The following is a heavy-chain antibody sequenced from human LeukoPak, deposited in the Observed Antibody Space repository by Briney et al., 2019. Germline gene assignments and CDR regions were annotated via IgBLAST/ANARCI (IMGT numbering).Heavy chain of an antibody. D-gene: IGHD6-19*01. J-gene: IGHJ4*02. CDR3: AKVNSGWYLAEADY. CDR1: GFTFSSYG. V-gene: IGHV3-30*18. Sequence: GRSLRLSCAASGFTFSSYGMHWVRQAPGKGLEWVAVISYDGSKKYYADSVKGRFTISRDNSKNTLYLQMNSLRAEDTAIYYCAKVNSGWYLAEADYGGEGTLVTVSS. CDR2: ISYDGSKK.